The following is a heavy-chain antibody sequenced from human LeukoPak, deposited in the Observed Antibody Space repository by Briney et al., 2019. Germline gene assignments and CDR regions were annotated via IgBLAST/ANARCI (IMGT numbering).Heavy chain of an antibody. Sequence: SETLSLTCTVSNYSISSGYYWSWIRQPPGRGLEWIGEINRSGSTKYNPSLKSRVTISVDTSQNQFSLKLSSVTAADTAVYYCARVLLWFGNRYYMDVWGKGTTVTVSS. CDR1: NYSISSGYY. V-gene: IGHV4-38-2*02. CDR3: ARVLLWFGNRYYMDV. D-gene: IGHD3-10*01. J-gene: IGHJ6*03. CDR2: INRSGST.